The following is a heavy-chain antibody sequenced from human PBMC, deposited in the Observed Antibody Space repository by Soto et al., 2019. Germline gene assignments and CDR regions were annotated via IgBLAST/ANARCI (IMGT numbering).Heavy chain of an antibody. V-gene: IGHV3-30*18. CDR3: AKQYHHINYDMDV. CDR1: GLTFRNNG. D-gene: IGHD2-2*01. CDR2: ISYDGTDK. J-gene: IGHJ6*02. Sequence: GGSLLLSCSVSGLTFRNNGMHWVRQAPGKGLEWVAVISYDGTDKYYAESVKGRFTISRDNSKNTLFLQMNSPRAEDTAVYYCAKQYHHINYDMDVWGQGTTVTVSS.